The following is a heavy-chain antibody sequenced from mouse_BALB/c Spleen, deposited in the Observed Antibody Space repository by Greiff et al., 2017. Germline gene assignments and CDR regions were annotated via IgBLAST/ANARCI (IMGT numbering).Heavy chain of an antibody. J-gene: IGHJ1*01. CDR3: ARDDYGNYRGYFDV. CDR1: GFTFSDYY. V-gene: IGHV5-4*02. D-gene: IGHD2-1*01. Sequence: EVKLEESGGGLVKPGGSLKLSCAASGFTFSDYYMYWVRQTPEKRLEWVATISDGGSYTYYPDSVKGRFTISRDNAKNNLYLQMSSLKSEDTAMYYCARDDYGNYRGYFDVWGAGTTVTVSS. CDR2: ISDGGSYT.